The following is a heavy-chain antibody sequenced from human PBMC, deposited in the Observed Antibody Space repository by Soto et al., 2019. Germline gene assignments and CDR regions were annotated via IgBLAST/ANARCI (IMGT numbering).Heavy chain of an antibody. CDR1: GFTFDDYA. CDR3: AKGWRTAARFDY. V-gene: IGHV3-9*01. Sequence: VQLVESGGGLVQPGRSLRLSCAASGFTFDDYAMHWVRQAPGKGLEWVSGISWNSGSIDYADSVKGRFTISRDDAKNSLYLQMNSLRPEDTALYYCAKGWRTAARFDYWGQGTLVTVSS. J-gene: IGHJ4*02. D-gene: IGHD6-6*01. CDR2: ISWNSGSI.